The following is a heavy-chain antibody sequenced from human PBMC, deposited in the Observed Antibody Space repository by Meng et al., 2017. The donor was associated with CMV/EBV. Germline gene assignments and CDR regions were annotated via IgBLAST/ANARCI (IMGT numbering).Heavy chain of an antibody. Sequence: SETLSLTCAVYGGSFSGYYWSWIRQPPGKGLEWIGSIYYSGSTYYNPSLKSRVTISVDTSKNQFSLKLSSVTAADTAVYYCARTIVVVPAAIGENWFDPWGQGTLVTVSS. J-gene: IGHJ5*02. D-gene: IGHD2-2*01. CDR1: GGSFSGYY. V-gene: IGHV4-34*01. CDR3: ARTIVVVPAAIGENWFDP. CDR2: IYYSGST.